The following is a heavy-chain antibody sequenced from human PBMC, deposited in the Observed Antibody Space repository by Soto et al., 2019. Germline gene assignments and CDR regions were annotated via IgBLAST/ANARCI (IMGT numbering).Heavy chain of an antibody. CDR3: AKGGSGYDSQGYNWFDP. J-gene: IGHJ5*02. D-gene: IGHD5-12*01. CDR2: ISGSGGST. Sequence: PGGSLRLSCAASGFTFSSYAMSWVRQAPGKGLEWVSAISGSGGSTYYADSVKGRFTISRDNSKNTLYLQMNSLRAEDTAVYYCAKGGSGYDSQGYNWFDPWGQGTLVTVSS. V-gene: IGHV3-23*01. CDR1: GFTFSSYA.